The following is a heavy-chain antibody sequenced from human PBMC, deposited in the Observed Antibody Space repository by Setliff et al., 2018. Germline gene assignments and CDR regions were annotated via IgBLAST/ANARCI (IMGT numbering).Heavy chain of an antibody. J-gene: IGHJ6*03. V-gene: IGHV4-4*02. CDR3: ARVGGSGTQPLYYYYYYMDV. Sequence: PSETLSLTCAVSGDSISNDYWWSWVRQPPERELEWIGEINQSGTTNYNPPLKGRATISADTSKNQFSLNLTSVTAADTAVYYCARVGGSGTQPLYYYYYYMDVWGKGTTVTVSS. D-gene: IGHD3-10*01. CDR2: INQSGTT. CDR1: GDSISNDYW.